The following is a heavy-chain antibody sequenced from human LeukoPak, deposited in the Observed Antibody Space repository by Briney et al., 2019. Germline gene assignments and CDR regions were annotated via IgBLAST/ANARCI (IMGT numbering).Heavy chain of an antibody. D-gene: IGHD1-14*01. CDR3: ARETGGGALYYFDH. CDR1: GDSISSSSSY. J-gene: IGHJ4*02. V-gene: IGHV4-39*02. Sequence: PSETLSLTCTVSGDSISSSSSYWGWIRQPPGKGLEWIGSIYYSGSTYYNTSLKSRVTISVDTSKNQFSLKLNSVTAADTAVYFCARETGGGALYYFDHWGQGILVTVSS. CDR2: IYYSGST.